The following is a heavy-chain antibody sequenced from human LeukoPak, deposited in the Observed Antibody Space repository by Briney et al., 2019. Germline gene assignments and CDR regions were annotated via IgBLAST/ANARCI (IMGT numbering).Heavy chain of an antibody. Sequence: PGGSLRLSCAASGFTVSSNYMSWVRQAPGKGLEWVSVIYSGGSTYYVDSVKGRFTISRHNPTNTVYLQMNSLRTEDTAVYYCARVTSSGYPTWAFDYWGQGALVTVSS. CDR3: ARVTSSGYPTWAFDY. CDR1: GFTVSSNY. V-gene: IGHV3-53*04. D-gene: IGHD3-22*01. CDR2: IYSGGST. J-gene: IGHJ4*02.